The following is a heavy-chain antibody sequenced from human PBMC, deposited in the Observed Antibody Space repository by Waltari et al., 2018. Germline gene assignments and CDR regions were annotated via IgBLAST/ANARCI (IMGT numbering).Heavy chain of an antibody. J-gene: IGHJ1*01. CDR3: ARGPMYGDYRPDFQH. Sequence: EVQLVESGGDLVQPVGSLTLSCAASGFPFSSYKMNWFRQASGKGLEWVSHISRSGSTIYYADSVKGRFTISRDNAENSLYLQMNSLRAEDTAVYYCARGPMYGDYRPDFQHWGQGTLVTVSS. V-gene: IGHV3-48*03. D-gene: IGHD4-17*01. CDR2: ISRSGSTI. CDR1: GFPFSSYK.